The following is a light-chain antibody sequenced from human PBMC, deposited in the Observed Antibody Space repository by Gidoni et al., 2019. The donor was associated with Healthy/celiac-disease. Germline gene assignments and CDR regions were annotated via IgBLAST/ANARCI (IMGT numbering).Light chain of an antibody. J-gene: IGKJ1*01. CDR1: QSVLYSSNNKNY. CDR3: QQYYSTPPS. Sequence: GERATINCKSSQSVLYSSNNKNYLAWYQQKPRQPPKLLIYWASTRESGVPDRFSGSGSGTDFTLTISSLQAEDVAVYYCQQYYSTPPSFGQGTKVEIK. CDR2: WAS. V-gene: IGKV4-1*01.